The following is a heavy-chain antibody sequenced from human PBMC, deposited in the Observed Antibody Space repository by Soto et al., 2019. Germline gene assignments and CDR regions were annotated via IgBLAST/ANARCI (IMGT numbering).Heavy chain of an antibody. CDR2: ISSSSSYI. CDR3: ARGVVKNYYYYYGMDV. D-gene: IGHD3-3*01. J-gene: IGHJ6*02. Sequence: GGSLRLSCAASGLTFSSYSMNWVRQAPGKGLEWVSSISSSSSYIYYADSVKGRFTISRDNAKNSLYLQMNSLRAEDTAVYYCARGVVKNYYYYYGMDVWGQGTTVTVSS. V-gene: IGHV3-21*01. CDR1: GLTFSSYS.